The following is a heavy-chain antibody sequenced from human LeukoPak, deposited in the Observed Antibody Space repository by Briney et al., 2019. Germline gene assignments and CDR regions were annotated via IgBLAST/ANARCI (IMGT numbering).Heavy chain of an antibody. V-gene: IGHV4-59*01. CDR2: IYHSGNT. Sequence: SETLSLTCSVSGVSINSFYWSWLRQPPGKGLEWIGYIYHSGNTKYSPSLKSRVTISVDTSKNQFSLNLNSATAADTAVYYCARGKGYYYDNSGTLTMWFDPWGQGTLVTVSS. CDR3: ARGKGYYYDNSGTLTMWFDP. CDR1: GVSINSFY. J-gene: IGHJ5*02. D-gene: IGHD3-22*01.